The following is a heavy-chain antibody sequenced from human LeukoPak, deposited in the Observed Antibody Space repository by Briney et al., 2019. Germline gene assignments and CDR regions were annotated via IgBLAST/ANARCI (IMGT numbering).Heavy chain of an antibody. J-gene: IGHJ4*02. CDR3: AKEYSSSLRGRFDY. CDR2: ISWNSGSI. CDR1: GFTFDDYA. V-gene: IGHV3-9*01. D-gene: IGHD6-13*01. Sequence: GGSLRLSCAASGFTFDDYAMHWVRHAPGKGLEWVSGISWNSGSIGYADSVKGRFTISRDSAKNSLYLQMTSLRPDDTALYYCAKEYSSSLRGRFDYWGQGTLVTVSS.